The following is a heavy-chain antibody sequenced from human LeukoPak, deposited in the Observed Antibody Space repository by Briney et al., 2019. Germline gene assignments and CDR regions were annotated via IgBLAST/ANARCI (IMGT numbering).Heavy chain of an antibody. CDR3: ARRGGPSGTYYFDS. CDR2: IYYSGST. J-gene: IGHJ4*02. V-gene: IGHV4-39*01. D-gene: IGHD3-16*01. Sequence: SETLSLTCTVYGGSISSSSHFWGWIRQPPGKGPDWIGSIYYSGSTYYNPSLESRVTISVDTSKNQFSLNMASVTAADTPVYYCARRGGPSGTYYFDSWGQGTLVTASS. CDR1: GGSISSSSHF.